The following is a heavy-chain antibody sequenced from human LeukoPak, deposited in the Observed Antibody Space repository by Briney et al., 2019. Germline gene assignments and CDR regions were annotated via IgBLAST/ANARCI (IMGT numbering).Heavy chain of an antibody. CDR3: ARDGYCSSTSCSGVPKI. J-gene: IGHJ4*02. CDR1: GYTFTDYY. CDR2: VNPNSGGT. Sequence: ASVKVSCKASGYTFTDYYMHWVRQAPGQGLEWVGWVNPNSGGTNYGQKFQGRVTMTRDTSISTAYTELSGLRSDDTAVYYCARDGYCSSTSCSGVPKIWGQGTLVTVSS. D-gene: IGHD2-2*03. V-gene: IGHV1-2*02.